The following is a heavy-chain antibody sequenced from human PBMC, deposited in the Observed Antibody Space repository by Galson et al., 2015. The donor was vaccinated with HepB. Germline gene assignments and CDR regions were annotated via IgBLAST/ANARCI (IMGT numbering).Heavy chain of an antibody. CDR2: ISSSSSTI. D-gene: IGHD2-2*01. V-gene: IGHV3-48*02. CDR1: GFTFSSYS. J-gene: IGHJ6*02. CDR3: AKWGYCSSTGCYDNYYYYGMDV. Sequence: SLRLPCAASGFTFSSYSMNWVRQAPGKGLEWVSYISSSSSTIYYADSVKGRFTISRDNAKNSLYLQMNSLRDEDTAVYYCAKWGYCSSTGCYDNYYYYGMDVWGQGTTVTVSS.